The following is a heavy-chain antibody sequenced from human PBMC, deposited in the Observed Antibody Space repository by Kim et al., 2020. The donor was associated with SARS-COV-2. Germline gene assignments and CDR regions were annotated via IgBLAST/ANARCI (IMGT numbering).Heavy chain of an antibody. J-gene: IGHJ4*02. Sequence: SPSFHGQVTISADKSINTAYLQWSSLKASDTAMYYCARLGVVGYGPIDYWGQGTLVTVSS. D-gene: IGHD3-22*01. CDR3: ARLGVVGYGPIDY. V-gene: IGHV5-51*01.